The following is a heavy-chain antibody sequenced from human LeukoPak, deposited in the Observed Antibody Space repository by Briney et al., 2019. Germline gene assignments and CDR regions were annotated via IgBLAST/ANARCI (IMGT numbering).Heavy chain of an antibody. CDR1: GGSINSYY. J-gene: IGHJ4*02. D-gene: IGHD3-10*01. CDR2: IHYSGST. CDR3: ARQEYYYGSGIN. Sequence: SETLSLTCTVSGGSINSYYWSWIRQPPGEGLEWIGYIHYSGSTNYNPSLMSRVAISVDTSKNQFSLKLSSVTAADTAVYYCARQEYYYGSGINWGQGTLVTVSS. V-gene: IGHV4-59*08.